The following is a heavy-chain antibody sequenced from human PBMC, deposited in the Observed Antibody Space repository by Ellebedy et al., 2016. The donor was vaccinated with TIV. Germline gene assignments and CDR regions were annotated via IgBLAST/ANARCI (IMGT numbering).Heavy chain of an antibody. Sequence: MPSETLSLTCTVSGGSISSGGYYWSWIRQHPGKGLEWIGYIYYSGRTYYNPSLRSRVIISVDPSKNQFSLKLRSVTAADTAVYYCARTDSSGYYVVYWGQGTLVTVSS. CDR2: IYYSGRT. J-gene: IGHJ4*02. D-gene: IGHD3-22*01. CDR3: ARTDSSGYYVVY. V-gene: IGHV4-31*03. CDR1: GGSISSGGYY.